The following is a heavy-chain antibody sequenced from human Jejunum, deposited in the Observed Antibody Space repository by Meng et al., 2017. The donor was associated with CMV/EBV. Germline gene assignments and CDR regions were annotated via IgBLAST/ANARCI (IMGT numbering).Heavy chain of an antibody. CDR2: ISATSSYI. V-gene: IGHV3-21*01. D-gene: IGHD1-7*01. J-gene: IGHJ6*02. CDR1: EFSFSSHN. Sequence: SEFSFSSHNLNWVRQAPGKGLEWVASISATSSYIYYADSVKGRFNISRDNAKNSLYLQMDSLRVEDTAVYYCANQMPWNYYHGMNLWGQGTTVTVSS. CDR3: ANQMPWNYYHGMNL.